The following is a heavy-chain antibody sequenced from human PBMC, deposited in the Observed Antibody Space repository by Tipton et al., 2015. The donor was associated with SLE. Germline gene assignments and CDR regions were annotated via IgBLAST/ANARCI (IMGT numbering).Heavy chain of an antibody. CDR3: ARDRGYYDSSGYSFFDY. D-gene: IGHD3-22*01. CDR1: GGSFSGYY. CDR2: INHSGST. Sequence: TLSLTCAVYGGSFSGYYWSWIRQPPGKGLEWIGEINHSGSTNYNPSLKSRVTISVDTSKNQFSLQLNSVTPEDTAVYYCARDRGYYDSSGYSFFDYWGQGTLVTVSS. J-gene: IGHJ4*02. V-gene: IGHV4-34*01.